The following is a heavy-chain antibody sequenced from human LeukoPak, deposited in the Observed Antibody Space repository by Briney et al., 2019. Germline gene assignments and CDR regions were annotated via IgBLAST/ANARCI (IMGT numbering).Heavy chain of an antibody. V-gene: IGHV1-2*02. Sequence: ASVKVSCKASGYSFTGYYIHWVRQAPGQGLEWMGWINPDGDVTKSAQKFQGRVTMTTDKSINTVFMELSGLTSDDTALYYCARGPNHYHYVDFWGKGTTVSVSS. D-gene: IGHD2-8*01. CDR1: GYSFTGYY. CDR2: INPDGDVT. J-gene: IGHJ6*03. CDR3: ARGPNHYHYVDF.